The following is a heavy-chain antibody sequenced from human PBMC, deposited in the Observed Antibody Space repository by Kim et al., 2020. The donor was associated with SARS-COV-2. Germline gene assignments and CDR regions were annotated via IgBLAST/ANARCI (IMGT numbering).Heavy chain of an antibody. V-gene: IGHV5-51*01. D-gene: IGHD4-17*01. CDR2: IYPGDSDT. CDR1: GYRFTSFW. CDR3: ARGAGDYVESSSYYFGY. J-gene: IGHJ4*02. Sequence: GESLKISCKGFGYRFTSFWIGWVRQMPGKGLEWMGIIYPGDSDTRYSPSFHGQVTISADNSINTAYVEWSSLSASDTAIYFCARGAGDYVESSSYYFGYWGQGTLVTVSS.